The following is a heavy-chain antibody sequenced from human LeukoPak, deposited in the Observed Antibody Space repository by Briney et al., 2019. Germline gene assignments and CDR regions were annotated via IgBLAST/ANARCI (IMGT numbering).Heavy chain of an antibody. CDR3: AKDPHYDILTGVLFDY. CDR2: MNPNSGDT. J-gene: IGHJ4*02. V-gene: IGHV1-8*01. Sequence: ASVKDSCKVSGYTFTSYDINWVRQATGQGLEWLGWMNPNSGDTGYAQNFQGRVTMTRNTSISTAYMELSSLRSEDTAVYYCAKDPHYDILTGVLFDYWGQGTLVTVSS. D-gene: IGHD3-9*01. CDR1: GYTFTSYD.